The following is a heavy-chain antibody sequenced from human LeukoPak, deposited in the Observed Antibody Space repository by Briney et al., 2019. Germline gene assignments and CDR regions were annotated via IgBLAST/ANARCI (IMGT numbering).Heavy chain of an antibody. J-gene: IGHJ5*02. CDR2: INPSGGST. CDR3: ARGRALGSPRGWFDP. CDR1: GYTFTSYY. V-gene: IGHV1-46*01. Sequence: ASVKVSCKASGYTFTSYYMHWVRQAPGQGLEWMRIINPSGGSTSYAQKFQGRVTMTRDMSTSTVYMELSSLRSEDTAVYYCARGRALGSPRGWFDPWGQGTLVTVSS.